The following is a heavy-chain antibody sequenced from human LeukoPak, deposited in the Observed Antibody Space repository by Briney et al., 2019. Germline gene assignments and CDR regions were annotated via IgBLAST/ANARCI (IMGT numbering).Heavy chain of an antibody. Sequence: SETLSLTCTVSGGSISSYYWSWIRQPPGKGLEWIGYIYYGGSTNYNPSLKSRVTISVDTSKNQFSLKLSSVTAADTAVYYCARQGAAAGVDYWGQGTLVTVSS. J-gene: IGHJ4*02. CDR3: ARQGAAAGVDY. CDR2: IYYGGST. CDR1: GGSISSYY. V-gene: IGHV4-59*08. D-gene: IGHD6-13*01.